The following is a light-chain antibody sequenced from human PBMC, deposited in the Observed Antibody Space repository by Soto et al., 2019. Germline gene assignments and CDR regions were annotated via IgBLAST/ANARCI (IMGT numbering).Light chain of an antibody. CDR2: GAS. V-gene: IGKV3-20*01. CDR1: QSVSSSY. Sequence: DIVLTQSPGTLSLSPGERATLSCRASQSVSSSYLAWYQQKPGQAPRLLIYGASSRATGIPDRSSGSGSGTDFTLTISRLEPEDFAVYYCQQYGSSFITFGQGTRLEIK. CDR3: QQYGSSFIT. J-gene: IGKJ5*01.